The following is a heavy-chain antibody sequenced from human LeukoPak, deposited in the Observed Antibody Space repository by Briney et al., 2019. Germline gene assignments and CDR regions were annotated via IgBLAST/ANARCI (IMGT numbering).Heavy chain of an antibody. J-gene: IGHJ4*02. V-gene: IGHV4-39*01. CDR1: GGSISSSIYY. CDR2: IYYSGST. Sequence: SETLSLTCTVSGGSISSSIYYWGWIRQPPGEGLECIGSIYYSGSTYYNPSLRSRVTISVDTSKNQFSLKLNSVTAADTAVYYCASHVLEYSSPLFMWGQGTLVTVSS. D-gene: IGHD6-13*01. CDR3: ASHVLEYSSPLFM.